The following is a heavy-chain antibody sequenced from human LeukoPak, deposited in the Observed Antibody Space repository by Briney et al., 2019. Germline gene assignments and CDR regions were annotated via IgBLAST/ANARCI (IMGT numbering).Heavy chain of an antibody. Sequence: SETLSLTCTVSGGSISSGGYYWSWIRQHPGKGLEWIGYIYYSGSTYYNPSLKSRVTISVDTSKNQFSLKLSSVTAADTAVYYCARDRQWLVASWFDPWGQGTLVTVSS. CDR1: GGSISSGGYY. V-gene: IGHV4-31*03. J-gene: IGHJ5*02. D-gene: IGHD6-19*01. CDR3: ARDRQWLVASWFDP. CDR2: IYYSGST.